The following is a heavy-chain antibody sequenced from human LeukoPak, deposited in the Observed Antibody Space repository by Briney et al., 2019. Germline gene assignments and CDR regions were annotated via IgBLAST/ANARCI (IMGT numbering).Heavy chain of an antibody. D-gene: IGHD3-9*01. CDR2: ISYDGSNK. V-gene: IGHV3-30-3*01. CDR3: ARDGALVLNRPLRYFDGRVGPSGSYGMDV. Sequence: PGGSLRLSCAASGFTFSSYAMHWVRQAPGKGLEWVAVISYDGSNKYYADSVKGRFTISRDNSKNTLYLQMNSLRAEDTAVYYCARDGALVLNRPLRYFDGRVGPSGSYGMDVWGQGTTVTVSS. J-gene: IGHJ6*02. CDR1: GFTFSSYA.